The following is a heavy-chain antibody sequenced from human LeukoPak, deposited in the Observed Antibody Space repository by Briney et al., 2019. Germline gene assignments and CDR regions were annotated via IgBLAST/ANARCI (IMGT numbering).Heavy chain of an antibody. V-gene: IGHV3-48*04. CDR3: AREGGCSSTSCHDYFDY. Sequence: GGSLTLSCTASGFTFSSYSMNWLRQAPGKGLEWVSYISSSGSTIHYADSVKGRFTISRDNAKNSLYLQTNSLRAEDTAVDYCAREGGCSSTSCHDYFDYWGQGTLVTVSS. CDR1: GFTFSSYS. D-gene: IGHD2-2*01. CDR2: ISSSGSTI. J-gene: IGHJ4*02.